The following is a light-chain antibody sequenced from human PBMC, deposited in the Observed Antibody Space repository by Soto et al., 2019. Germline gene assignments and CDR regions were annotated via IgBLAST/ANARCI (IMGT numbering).Light chain of an antibody. CDR1: SSNIGSTT. Sequence: QSVLTQPPSASGTPGQRVTIACSGSSSNIGSTTVKWYQQLPGTAPKLLIYNNNQRPSGVPDRFSGSKSGTSASLAISGLQSEDEADYYCAAWDDSVNGVVFGGGTQLTVL. V-gene: IGLV1-44*01. CDR2: NNN. CDR3: AAWDDSVNGVV. J-gene: IGLJ3*02.